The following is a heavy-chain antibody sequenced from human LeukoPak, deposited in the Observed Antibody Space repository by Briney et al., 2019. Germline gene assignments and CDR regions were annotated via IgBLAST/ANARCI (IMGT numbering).Heavy chain of an antibody. Sequence: GGSLGLSCAASGFTFSNSPMNWVRQAPGKGLEWVSTISASGDNTHSADSVEGRFTISRDNSKNTLYLQMNSLRAEDTAVYYCAKDLGCSSTSCPIRYYYYGMDVWGQGTTVTVSS. CDR3: AKDLGCSSTSCPIRYYYYGMDV. V-gene: IGHV3-23*01. CDR1: GFTFSNSP. CDR2: ISASGDNT. J-gene: IGHJ6*02. D-gene: IGHD2-2*01.